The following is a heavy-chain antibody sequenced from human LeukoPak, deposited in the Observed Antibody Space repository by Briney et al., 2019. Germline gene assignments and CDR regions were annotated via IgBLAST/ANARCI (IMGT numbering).Heavy chain of an antibody. CDR2: IKSKTDGGTT. V-gene: IGHV3-15*01. CDR3: TTVYEYSSSW. D-gene: IGHD6-13*01. J-gene: IGHJ4*02. CDR1: GFTFSNAW. Sequence: GGSLRLSCAASGFTFSNAWMSWVRQAPGKGLEWVGGIKSKTDGGTTGYAAPVKGRFTISRDDSKNTLYLQMNSLKTEDTAVYYCTTVYEYSSSWWGQGTLVTVSS.